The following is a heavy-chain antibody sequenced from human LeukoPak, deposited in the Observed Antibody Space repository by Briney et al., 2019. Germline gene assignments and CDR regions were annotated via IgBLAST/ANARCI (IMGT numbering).Heavy chain of an antibody. J-gene: IGHJ4*02. CDR3: ATETIGRHYDY. Sequence: SGGSLRLSCAASGFTFSSCGFNWVRQAPGNGLEWVSSIGPTGTDRYYADSVRGRFTISRDNAKNSMYLQMDSPRDEDTAVYYCATETIGRHYDYWGQGTLLTVSS. CDR1: GFTFSSCG. V-gene: IGHV3-21*01. CDR2: IGPTGTDR. D-gene: IGHD1-14*01.